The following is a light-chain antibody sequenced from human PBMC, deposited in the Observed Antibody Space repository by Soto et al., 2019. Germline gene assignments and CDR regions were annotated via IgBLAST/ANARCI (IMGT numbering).Light chain of an antibody. J-gene: IGKJ1*01. CDR3: HQYASSSWT. CDR1: ESVRSSY. V-gene: IGKV3-20*01. Sequence: ELVLTQSPGTLSLSPGERATLSCRASESVRSSYLAWYQQKPGQAPRLLIYGASSRDTCIPDRFSGSGSVTDFTLTISRLEPEDLAVYYCHQYASSSWTFGQGTKVEIK. CDR2: GAS.